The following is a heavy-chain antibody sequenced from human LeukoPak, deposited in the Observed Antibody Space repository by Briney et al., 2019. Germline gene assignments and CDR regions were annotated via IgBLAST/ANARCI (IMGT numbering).Heavy chain of an antibody. D-gene: IGHD6-13*01. Sequence: SETLSLTCTVSGGSISSYYWSWIRRPPGEGLEWIGYIYYSGSTNYNPSLKSRVTISVDTSKNQFSLKLSSVTAADTAVYYCARRGYSSSWSSGYYYYYYGMDVWGQGTTVTVSS. J-gene: IGHJ6*02. V-gene: IGHV4-59*08. CDR2: IYYSGST. CDR3: ARRGYSSSWSSGYYYYYYGMDV. CDR1: GGSISSYY.